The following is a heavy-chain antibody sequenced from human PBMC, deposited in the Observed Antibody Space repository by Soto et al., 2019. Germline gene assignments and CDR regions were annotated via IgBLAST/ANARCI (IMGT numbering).Heavy chain of an antibody. Sequence: PSETLSLTCAVSSGSITNNRWWSWVRQPPGKGLEWIGEIFHSGSTRYNPSLNSRVTMSMDKSKNQLSLELTSVTAADTAVYYYATYYDILTGYTFDYWGPGTLVTVSS. D-gene: IGHD3-9*01. CDR1: SGSITNNRW. CDR2: IFHSGST. V-gene: IGHV4-4*02. J-gene: IGHJ4*02. CDR3: ATYYDILTGYTFDY.